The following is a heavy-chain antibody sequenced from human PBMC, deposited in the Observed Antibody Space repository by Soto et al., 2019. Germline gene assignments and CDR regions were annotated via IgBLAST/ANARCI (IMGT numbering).Heavy chain of an antibody. Sequence: QVQLVESGGGVVQPGRSLRLSCAASGFTFSSYGMHWVRQAPSKGLEWVAVISYDGSNKYYADSVKGRFTISRDNSKNTLYLQMNSLRAEDTAVYYSAKEVWSGPMDVWGQGTTVTVSS. CDR1: GFTFSSYG. V-gene: IGHV3-30*18. D-gene: IGHD3-3*01. CDR3: AKEVWSGPMDV. CDR2: ISYDGSNK. J-gene: IGHJ6*02.